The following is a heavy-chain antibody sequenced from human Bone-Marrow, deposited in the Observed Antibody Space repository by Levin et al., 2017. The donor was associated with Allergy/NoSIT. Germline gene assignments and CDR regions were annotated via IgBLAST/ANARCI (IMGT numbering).Heavy chain of an antibody. V-gene: IGHV3-73*01. Sequence: LTGGSLRLSCEASGFNFSDSALHWVRQASGKGLEWIGRIRNKTHHYATAYDASAGGRFTISRDDSKSTTYLLMTSLKTDDTAVYYCSVGRELWGQGTLVAVSS. CDR2: IRNKTHHYAT. CDR1: GFNFSDSA. CDR3: SVGREL. J-gene: IGHJ4*02. D-gene: IGHD1-7*01.